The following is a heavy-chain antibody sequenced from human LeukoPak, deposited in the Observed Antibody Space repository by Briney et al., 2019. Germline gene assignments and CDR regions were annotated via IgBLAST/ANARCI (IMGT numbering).Heavy chain of an antibody. CDR1: GFTFSSYG. CDR2: ISYDGSNK. D-gene: IGHD3-16*01. CDR3: AKDTSFHSWGGKQDNWFDP. V-gene: IGHV3-30*18. Sequence: GGSLRLSCAASGFTFSSYGMHWVRQAPGKGLEWVAVISYDGSNKYYADSVKGRFTISRDNSKNTLYLQMNSLRAEDTAVYYCAKDTSFHSWGGKQDNWFDPWGQGTLVTVSS. J-gene: IGHJ5*02.